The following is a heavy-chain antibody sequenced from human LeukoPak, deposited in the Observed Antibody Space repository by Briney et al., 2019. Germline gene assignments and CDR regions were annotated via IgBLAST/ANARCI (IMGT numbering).Heavy chain of an antibody. J-gene: IGHJ4*02. V-gene: IGHV1-46*01. CDR2: VNPSTGSS. Sequence: SVKVSCKASGYTFTSYNIHWVRQAPGRGLEWMGIVNPSTGSSSYAQKFQGRVSMTRDTSTSTVDMELSSLRSEDTAVFYCARDVAGSWGYFDYWGQGTLVTVSS. D-gene: IGHD6-19*01. CDR1: GYTFTSYN. CDR3: ARDVAGSWGYFDY.